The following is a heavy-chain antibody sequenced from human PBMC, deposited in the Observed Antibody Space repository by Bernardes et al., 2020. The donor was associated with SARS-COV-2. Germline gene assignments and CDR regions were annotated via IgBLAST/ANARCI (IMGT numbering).Heavy chain of an antibody. J-gene: IGHJ6*02. V-gene: IGHV4-39*01. CDR2: IYYSGST. CDR1: GGSISSSSYY. CDR3: ARLPGGYGRIYYYYGMDV. D-gene: IGHD2-8*02. Sequence: SETLSLTCTVSGGSISSSSYYWGWIRQPPGKGLEWIGSIYYSGSTYYNPSLKSRVTISVDTSKNQFSLKLSSVTAADTAVYYCARLPGGYGRIYYYYGMDVWGQGTTVTVSS.